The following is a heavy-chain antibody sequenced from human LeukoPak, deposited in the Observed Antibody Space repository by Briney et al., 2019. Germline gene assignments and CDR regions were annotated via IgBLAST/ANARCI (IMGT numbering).Heavy chain of an antibody. D-gene: IGHD6-19*01. CDR3: AKEPPGIAVAGADY. CDR1: GFTFKNYG. J-gene: IGHJ4*02. CDR2: ICTSGDCT. V-gene: IGHV3-23*01. Sequence: GGSLRLSCAASGFTFKNYGMSWVRQAPGKGLEWVSAICTSGDCTYYGDSVKGRFTISRDNSKNTVYLQMNSLRAEDTAVYYCAKEPPGIAVAGADYWGQGTLVTVSS.